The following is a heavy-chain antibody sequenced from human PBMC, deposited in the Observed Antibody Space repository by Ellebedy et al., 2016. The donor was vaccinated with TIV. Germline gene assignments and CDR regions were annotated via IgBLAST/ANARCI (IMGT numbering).Heavy chain of an antibody. J-gene: IGHJ4*02. Sequence: GESLKISCAASGFTFSSYAMSWVRQAPGTGLEWVSAISGSGGSTYYADSVKGRFTISRDNSKNTLYLQMNSLRAEDTAVYYCAKPFLMVYAPFDYWGQGTLVTVSS. CDR3: AKPFLMVYAPFDY. V-gene: IGHV3-23*01. CDR2: ISGSGGST. D-gene: IGHD2-8*01. CDR1: GFTFSSYA.